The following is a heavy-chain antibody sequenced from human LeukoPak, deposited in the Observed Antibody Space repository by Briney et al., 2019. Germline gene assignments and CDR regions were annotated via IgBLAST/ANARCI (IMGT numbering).Heavy chain of an antibody. J-gene: IGHJ4*02. CDR3: ARGIVGAFPFDS. Sequence: PGGSLRLSCAASGFTFSSYNMNWVRQAPGKGLEWVSHISTSSSTIYYADSVKGRFTISRDNAKNSLYLQMNSLRAEDTAVYYCARGIVGAFPFDSWGQGTLVTVSS. V-gene: IGHV3-48*01. D-gene: IGHD1-26*01. CDR2: ISTSSSTI. CDR1: GFTFSSYN.